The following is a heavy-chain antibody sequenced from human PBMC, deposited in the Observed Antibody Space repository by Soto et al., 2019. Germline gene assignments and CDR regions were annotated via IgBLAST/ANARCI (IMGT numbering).Heavy chain of an antibody. J-gene: IGHJ4*02. Sequence: SETLSLTCTVSGGSISSYYWSWIRQPPGKGLEWIGYIYYSGSTNYNPSLKSRVTISVDTSKNQFSLKLSSVTAADTAVYYCARDSYYYDSSGYYYFDYWGQGTLVTVSS. CDR1: GGSISSYY. CDR3: ARDSYYYDSSGYYYFDY. D-gene: IGHD3-22*01. CDR2: IYYSGST. V-gene: IGHV4-59*01.